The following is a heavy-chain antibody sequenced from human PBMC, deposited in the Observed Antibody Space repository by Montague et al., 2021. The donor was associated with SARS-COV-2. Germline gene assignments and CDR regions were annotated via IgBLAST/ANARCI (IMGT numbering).Heavy chain of an antibody. D-gene: IGHD2-2*01. CDR2: IYHSGST. J-gene: IGHJ5*02. CDR3: ARGYCSSTSCPNWFDP. V-gene: IGHV4-4*02. CDR1: GGSISSSNW. Sequence: SETLSLTCAVSGGSISSSNWWSWVRQPPGKGLEWIGEIYHSGSTNYNPSLKSRVTISVDKSKNQFSLRLSSVTAADTAVYYCARGYCSSTSCPNWFDPWGQGTLVTVSS.